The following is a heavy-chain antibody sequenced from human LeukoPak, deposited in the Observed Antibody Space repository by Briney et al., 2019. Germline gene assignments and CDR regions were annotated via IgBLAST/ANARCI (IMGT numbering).Heavy chain of an antibody. V-gene: IGHV4-59*01. CDR1: GGSISSYY. J-gene: IGHJ4*02. D-gene: IGHD5-18*01. Sequence: SETLSLTCTVSGGSISSYYWSWIRQPPGKGLEWIGYIYYSGSTNYNPSLKSRVTISVDTSKNQFSLKLSSVTAADTAVYYCARVPGDTAMDYWGQGTLVTVSS. CDR3: ARVPGDTAMDY. CDR2: IYYSGST.